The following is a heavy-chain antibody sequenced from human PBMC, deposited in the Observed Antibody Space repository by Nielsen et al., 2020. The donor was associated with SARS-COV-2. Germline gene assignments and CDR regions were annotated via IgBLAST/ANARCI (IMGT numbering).Heavy chain of an antibody. CDR3: ARGGDCGGDCYPGWYFDL. CDR2: IGTAGDT. D-gene: IGHD2-21*02. J-gene: IGHJ2*01. CDR1: VVSLTSYD. Sequence: ESLSISCAASVVSLTSYDMHWVCQATGKGLEWVSAIGTAGDTYYPGSVKGRFTISRENAKNSLYLQMNSLRAGDTAVYYCARGGDCGGDCYPGWYFDLWGRGTLVTVSS. V-gene: IGHV3-13*01.